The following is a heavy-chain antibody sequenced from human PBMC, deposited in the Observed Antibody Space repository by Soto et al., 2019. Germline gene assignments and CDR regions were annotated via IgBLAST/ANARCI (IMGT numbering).Heavy chain of an antibody. Sequence: GVSLSLSWGAAGFPFSSYAMSWVRQTPGKGLEWVSGISGSGGRTYYADSVKGRFTISRDNSNNTLSLQMHILRVEDTAVYFCAKGGYYSLFDIWGQGTMVTVSS. J-gene: IGHJ3*02. CDR3: AKGGYYSLFDI. D-gene: IGHD3-16*01. CDR1: GFPFSSYA. V-gene: IGHV3-23*01. CDR2: ISGSGGRT.